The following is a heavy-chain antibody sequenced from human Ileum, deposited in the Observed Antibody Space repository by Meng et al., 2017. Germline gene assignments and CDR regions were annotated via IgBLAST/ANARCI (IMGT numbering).Heavy chain of an antibody. Sequence: VPSLASGHGLVNLPGTSFLPCAVSVGSISSSIWRSWVRQPPGKGLEWIGEIYHSGSTNYNPSLKSRVNISVDKSKNQFSLKLSSVTVADTAVYYCARDSPGELAPTYYWGQGTLVTVSS. CDR1: VGSISSSIW. CDR2: IYHSGST. D-gene: IGHD3-10*01. J-gene: IGHJ4*02. V-gene: IGHV4-4*03. CDR3: ARDSPGELAPTYY.